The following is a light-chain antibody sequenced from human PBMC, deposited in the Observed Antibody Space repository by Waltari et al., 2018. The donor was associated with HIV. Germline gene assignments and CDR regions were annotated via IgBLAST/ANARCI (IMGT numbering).Light chain of an antibody. CDR3: QQSHSKPRS. Sequence: DIQMTQSPSSLSAFVGDRVTITCRASQSILTYLNWYQQKPGKAPKLLICAASSLQSGVPSRFSGSGSGTDFTLTINNLQPEDFATYFCQQSHSKPRSFGQGTKLQIK. V-gene: IGKV1-39*01. CDR1: QSILTY. CDR2: AAS. J-gene: IGKJ2*03.